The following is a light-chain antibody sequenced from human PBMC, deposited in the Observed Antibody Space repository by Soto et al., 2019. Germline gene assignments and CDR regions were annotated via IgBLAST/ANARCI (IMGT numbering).Light chain of an antibody. CDR1: QSINSN. CDR2: GAS. V-gene: IGKV3-15*01. CDR3: QQYNNWPLG. J-gene: IGKJ4*01. Sequence: EIVMTQSPATLSVSPGERATLSCRASQSINSNLAWYQQKPGQAPRLLIYGASIRATGIPARFSGSGSGTEFTLIISSLQSEDFAVYYCQQYNNWPLGFGGGTKVDIK.